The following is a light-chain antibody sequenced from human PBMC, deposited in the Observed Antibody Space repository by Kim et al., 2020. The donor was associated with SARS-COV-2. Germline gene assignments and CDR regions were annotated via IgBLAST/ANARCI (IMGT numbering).Light chain of an antibody. CDR2: GAS. J-gene: IGKJ4*01. CDR1: HNVFSS. CDR3: QQYNNWPPVT. V-gene: IGKV3-15*01. Sequence: SPGDRVTITCRASHNVFSSLAWYQQKLGQAPRLLIYGASTRATGVPARFSGSGSGTEFTLTINSLQPEDFALYYCQQYNNWPPVTFGGGTKVDIK.